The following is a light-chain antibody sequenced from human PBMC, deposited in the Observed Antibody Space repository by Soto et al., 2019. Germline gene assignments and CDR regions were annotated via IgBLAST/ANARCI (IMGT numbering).Light chain of an antibody. V-gene: IGKV3-20*01. CDR3: QQYGRA. Sequence: EIVLTQSPGTLSLSPVERATLSCMASQSVSSSYLAWYQQKPGQAPRLLIYGASSRATGIPDRFSGSGSGTDFTLTISRLEPEDFAVYYCQQYGRAFGQGTKVDIK. CDR2: GAS. CDR1: QSVSSSY. J-gene: IGKJ1*01.